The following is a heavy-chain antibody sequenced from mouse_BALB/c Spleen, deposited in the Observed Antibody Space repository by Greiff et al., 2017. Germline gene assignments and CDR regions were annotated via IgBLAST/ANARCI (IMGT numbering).Heavy chain of an antibody. V-gene: IGHV3-2*02. Sequence: VQLKESGPGLVKPSQSLSLTCTVTGYSITSDYAWNWIRQFPGNQLEWMGYISYSGSTSYNPSLKSRISITRDTSKNQFFLQLNSVTTEDTATYYCARGNCFDYWGQGTTLTVSS. D-gene: IGHD2-1*01. CDR1: GYSITSDYA. J-gene: IGHJ2*01. CDR2: ISYSGST. CDR3: ARGNCFDY.